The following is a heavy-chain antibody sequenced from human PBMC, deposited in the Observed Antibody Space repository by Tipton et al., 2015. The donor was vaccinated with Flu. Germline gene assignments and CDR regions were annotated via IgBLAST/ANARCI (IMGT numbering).Heavy chain of an antibody. J-gene: IGHJ2*01. CDR2: VSSSGTTT. Sequence: TLSLTCTVSDDSISGYFWSWIRQSPGKGLEWIAYVSSSGTTTNYNPSLKSRVTISIDTSNSQFFLKLGSVTTADTAVYFCARAFDQRLPWYFDLWGRGTRVTVTP. CDR1: DDSISGYF. D-gene: IGHD6-25*01. CDR3: ARAFDQRLPWYFDL. V-gene: IGHV4-59*01.